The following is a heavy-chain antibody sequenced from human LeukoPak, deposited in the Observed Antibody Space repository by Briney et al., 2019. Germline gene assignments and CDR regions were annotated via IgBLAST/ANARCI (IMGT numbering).Heavy chain of an antibody. D-gene: IGHD2-8*02. CDR3: ARGHVLTQGVVDY. CDR2: IYYSGST. J-gene: IGHJ4*02. Sequence: SWVRQPPGKGLEWIGYIYYSGSTHYNPSLKSRVTISVDTSKNQFSLRVSSVTAADTALYYCARGHVLTQGVVDYWGQGTLVTVSS. V-gene: IGHV4-30-4*08.